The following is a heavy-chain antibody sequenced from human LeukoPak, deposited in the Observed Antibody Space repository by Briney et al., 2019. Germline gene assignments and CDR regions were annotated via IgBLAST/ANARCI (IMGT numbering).Heavy chain of an antibody. J-gene: IGHJ3*02. V-gene: IGHV4-59*08. Sequence: PSETLSLTCTVSGGSISSYYWSWIRQPPGKGLEWIGYIYYSGSTYYNPSLKSRGTISVDTSKNQFSLKLSSVTAADTAVYYCARGLGDFGLHIWGQGTMVTVSS. CDR2: IYYSGST. D-gene: IGHD2-21*01. CDR3: ARGLGDFGLHI. CDR1: GGSISSYY.